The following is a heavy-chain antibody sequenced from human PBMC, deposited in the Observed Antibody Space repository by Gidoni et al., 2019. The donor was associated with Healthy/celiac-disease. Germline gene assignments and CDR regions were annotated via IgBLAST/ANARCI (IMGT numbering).Heavy chain of an antibody. J-gene: IGHJ4*02. CDR2: IYYSGST. V-gene: IGHV4-31*02. Sequence: LEWIGYIYYSGSTYYNPSIKSRVTISVDTSKNQFSLKLSCVTAADTAVYYCARDGLSALDYLGQGTLVTVSS. CDR3: ARDGLSALDY.